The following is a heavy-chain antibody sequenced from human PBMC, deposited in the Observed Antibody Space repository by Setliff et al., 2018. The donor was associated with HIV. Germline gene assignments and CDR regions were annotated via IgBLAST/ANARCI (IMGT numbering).Heavy chain of an antibody. J-gene: IGHJ4*02. CDR1: GYTFNNYG. CDR3: ARGKTWLRFLDY. Sequence: ASVKVSCKASGYTFNNYGISWVRQAPGQGLEWMGWISPYNGNTAYAQKLQGRLTMTIDTSTTTAYMDLRSLTYDDTAVYYCARGKTWLRFLDYWGQGTLVTVSS. CDR2: ISPYNGNT. V-gene: IGHV1-18*01. D-gene: IGHD5-12*01.